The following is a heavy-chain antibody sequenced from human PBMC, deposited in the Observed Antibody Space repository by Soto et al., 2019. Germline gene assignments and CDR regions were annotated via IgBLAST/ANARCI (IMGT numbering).Heavy chain of an antibody. Sequence: GASVKVSCKASGYTFNTYGITWVRQAPGQGLEWMGWINPYNGNTKFAQKVQDRVVMTTDTSTSTAYMELASLRSDDTAVYYCARGCIGVTKHLCYWGQGTLVTVYS. J-gene: IGHJ4*02. CDR1: GYTFNTYG. D-gene: IGHD4-17*01. V-gene: IGHV1-18*01. CDR2: INPYNGNT. CDR3: ARGCIGVTKHLCY.